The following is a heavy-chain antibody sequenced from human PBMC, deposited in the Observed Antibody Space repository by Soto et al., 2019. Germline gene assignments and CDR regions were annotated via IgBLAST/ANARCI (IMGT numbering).Heavy chain of an antibody. J-gene: IGHJ4*02. CDR3: ARDGIVATWFDY. CDR2: INHSGST. D-gene: IGHD5-12*01. V-gene: IGHV4-34*01. Sequence: SETLSLTCAVYGGSFSGYYWSWIRQPPGKGLEWIGEINHSGSTNYNPSLKSRVTISVDTSKNQFSLKLSSVTAADTAVYYCARDGIVATWFDYWGQGPLLTVS. CDR1: GGSFSGYY.